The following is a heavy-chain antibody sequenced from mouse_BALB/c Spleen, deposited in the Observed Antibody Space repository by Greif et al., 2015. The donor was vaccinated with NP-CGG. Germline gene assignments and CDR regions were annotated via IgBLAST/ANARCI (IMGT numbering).Heavy chain of an antibody. CDR2: IAPGSGST. J-gene: IGHJ1*01. Sequence: DLVKPGASVKLSCKASGYTFTSYWINWIKQRPGQGLEWIGRIAPGSGSTYYNEMFKGKATLTVDTSSSTAYIQLSSLSSEDSAVYFCARGYGSYWYFDVWAQGPRSPSPQ. V-gene: IGHV1S41*01. D-gene: IGHD2-14*01. CDR3: ARGYGSYWYFDV. CDR1: GYTFTSYW.